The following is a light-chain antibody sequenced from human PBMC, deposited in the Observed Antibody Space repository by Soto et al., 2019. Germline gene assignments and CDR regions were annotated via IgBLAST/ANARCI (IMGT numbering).Light chain of an antibody. CDR1: QSVSSSY. CDR3: QQCGGSPFT. CDR2: GAS. Sequence: LVTQSPDTLSLSAGERVTLSCRASQSVSSSYLAWYQQKPGQSPRLLIYGASNRATDIPERFTGSGSGTDFTLTIDRLEPEDVAVYYCQQCGGSPFTFGQGTRLEIK. J-gene: IGKJ5*01. V-gene: IGKV3-20*01.